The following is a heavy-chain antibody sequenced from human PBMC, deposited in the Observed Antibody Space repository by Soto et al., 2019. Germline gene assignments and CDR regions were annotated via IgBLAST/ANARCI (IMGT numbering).Heavy chain of an antibody. V-gene: IGHV4-59*01. D-gene: IGHD4-17*01. CDR3: AGDYGGYNWFDP. Sequence: SETLSLTSTVSGGSTSSYYWSWIRQPPGKGLEWIGYIYYSGSTNYNPSLKSRVTISVDTSKNQFSLKLSSVTAADTAVYYCAGDYGGYNWFDPWGQGTLVTVSS. J-gene: IGHJ5*02. CDR2: IYYSGST. CDR1: GGSTSSYY.